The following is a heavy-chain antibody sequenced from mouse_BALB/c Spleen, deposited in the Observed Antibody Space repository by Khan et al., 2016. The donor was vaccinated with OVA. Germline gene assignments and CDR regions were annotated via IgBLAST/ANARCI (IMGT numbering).Heavy chain of an antibody. D-gene: IGHD1-1*01. CDR1: GYTFTSYW. Sequence: VQLQQSGAELVKAGASVKMSCKASGYTFTSYWMHWVKQRLGQGLEWFAETNPTNGRTYYNEKFKSKATLTVDKSSSTAYMLISHPTFEDSAVYYCARIKKIVATDFDYWGQGTTLTVSS. J-gene: IGHJ2*01. V-gene: IGHV1S81*02. CDR3: ARIKKIVATDFDY. CDR2: TNPTNGRT.